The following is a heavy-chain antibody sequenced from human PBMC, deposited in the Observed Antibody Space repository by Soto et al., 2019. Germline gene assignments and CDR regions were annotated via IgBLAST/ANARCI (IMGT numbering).Heavy chain of an antibody. D-gene: IGHD2-15*01. CDR2: IYYSGST. CDR3: ARRSGYCSGASCYEYYFDF. V-gene: IGHV4-39*01. J-gene: IGHJ4*02. CDR1: GGSIGSGSYY. Sequence: QLQLRESGPGLVKPSETLSLTCTVSGGSIGSGSYYWGWIRQPPGKGPEWIGNIYYSGSTYYNPSLKSRVTISKDTSNNQFFLSLSSVTAADSAVYYCARRSGYCSGASCYEYYFDFWGRGTLVTVSS.